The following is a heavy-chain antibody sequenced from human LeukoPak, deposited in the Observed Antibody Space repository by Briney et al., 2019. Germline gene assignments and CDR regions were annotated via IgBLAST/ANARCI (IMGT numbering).Heavy chain of an antibody. D-gene: IGHD1-7*01. CDR3: ARGPNSERQLLDY. J-gene: IGHJ4*02. CDR2: ISYDGSNK. CDR1: GFTFSSYA. V-gene: IGHV3-30-3*01. Sequence: PGGSLRLSCAASGFTFSSYAMHWVRQAPGKGLEWVAVISYDGSNKYYADSVKGRFTISRDNSKNTLYLQMNSLRAEDTAVYYCARGPNSERQLLDYWGQGTLVTVSS.